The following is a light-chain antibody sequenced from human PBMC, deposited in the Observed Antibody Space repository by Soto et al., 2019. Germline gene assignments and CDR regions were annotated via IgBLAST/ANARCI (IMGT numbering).Light chain of an antibody. CDR3: HQYKSYTPYT. CDR2: DAS. Sequence: EIVLTQSPATLSLSPGERATLSCRGSQSVGSYLAWYQQKPGQAPRLLIYDASNRATGIPARFSGSGSGTDFTLTISSLEPEDFAVYYCHQYKSYTPYTIGQGTKVEIK. J-gene: IGKJ2*01. CDR1: QSVGSY. V-gene: IGKV3-11*01.